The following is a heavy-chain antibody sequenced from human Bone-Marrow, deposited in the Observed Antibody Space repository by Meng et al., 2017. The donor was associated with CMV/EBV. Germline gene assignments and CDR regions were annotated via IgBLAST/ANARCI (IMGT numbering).Heavy chain of an antibody. CDR1: GFTLSTYW. V-gene: IGHV3-49*04. Sequence: GGSRRLSCAASGFTLSTYWRTWVRQAPGKGLEWVGFIRSKIYGGTTEYAASVKGRFTISRDDSKSIAYLQMNSLKSEDTAVDYCTSYPAAYFDDWGQGTLVTVSS. J-gene: IGHJ4*01. D-gene: IGHD6-25*01. CDR2: IRSKIYGGTT. CDR3: TSYPAAYFDD.